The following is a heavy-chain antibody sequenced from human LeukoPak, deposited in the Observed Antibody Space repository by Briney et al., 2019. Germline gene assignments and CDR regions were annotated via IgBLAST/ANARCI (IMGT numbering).Heavy chain of an antibody. CDR3: ARREVKAAPDDYYYYGMDV. Sequence: ASVKVSCKASGGTFSSYAISWVRQAPGQGLEWMGGVIPIFGTANYAQKFQGRVTITADESTSTAYMELSSLRSEDTAAYYCARREVKAAPDDYYYYGMDVWGKGTTVTVSS. V-gene: IGHV1-69*13. D-gene: IGHD6-13*01. J-gene: IGHJ6*04. CDR1: GGTFSSYA. CDR2: VIPIFGTA.